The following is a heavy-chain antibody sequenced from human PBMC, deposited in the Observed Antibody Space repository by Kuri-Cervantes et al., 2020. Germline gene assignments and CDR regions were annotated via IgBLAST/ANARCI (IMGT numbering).Heavy chain of an antibody. Sequence: ASVKVSCKSSGYTFTDYYMHWVRQAPGQGLEWMGWINPDSGATNYAQRFQGRVSMTRDTSISTAYMELSRLRSEDTAVYYCAREDCSSTSCYVWGQGTLVTVSS. CDR2: INPDSGAT. J-gene: IGHJ4*02. CDR3: AREDCSSTSCYV. D-gene: IGHD2-2*01. V-gene: IGHV1-2*02. CDR1: GYTFTDYY.